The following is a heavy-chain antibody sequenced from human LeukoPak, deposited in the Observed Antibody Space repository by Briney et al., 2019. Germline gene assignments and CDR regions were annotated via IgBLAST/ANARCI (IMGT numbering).Heavy chain of an antibody. CDR1: GGTFSSYA. V-gene: IGHV1-69*13. Sequence: GAPVNVSCKASGGTFSSYAISWVRQTPGQGLEWMGGIIPIFGTANYAQKFQGRVTITADESTSTAYMELSSLRSEDTAVYYCALAITGIWDYWGQGTLVTVSS. CDR3: ALAITGIWDY. D-gene: IGHD1-20*01. J-gene: IGHJ4*02. CDR2: IIPIFGTA.